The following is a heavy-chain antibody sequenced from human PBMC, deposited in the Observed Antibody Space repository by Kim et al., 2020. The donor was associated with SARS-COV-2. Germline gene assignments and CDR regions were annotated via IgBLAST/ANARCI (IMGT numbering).Heavy chain of an antibody. V-gene: IGHV1-2*06. CDR2: INPNSGGT. CDR3: ASLVGRAGVPADY. CDR1: GYTFTGYY. Sequence: ASVKVSCKASGYTFTGYYMHWVRQAPGQGLEWMGRINPNSGGTNYAQKFQGRVTMTRDTSISTAYMELSRLRSDDTAVYYCASLVGRAGVPADYWGQGTLVTVSS. J-gene: IGHJ4*02. D-gene: IGHD2-2*01.